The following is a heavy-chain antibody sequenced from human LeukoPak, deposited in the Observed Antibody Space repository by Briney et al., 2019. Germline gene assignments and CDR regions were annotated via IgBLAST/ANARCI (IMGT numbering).Heavy chain of an antibody. CDR2: INHSGST. J-gene: IGHJ5*02. Sequence: PSETLSLTCTVSGGSISSSSYYWSWIRQPPGKGLEWIGEINHSGSTNYNPSLKSRVTISVDTSKNQFSLKLSSVTAADTAVYYCAGGPGRVMVYAREARWFDPWGQGTLVTVSS. V-gene: IGHV4-39*07. CDR1: GGSISSSSYY. D-gene: IGHD2-8*01. CDR3: AGGPGRVMVYAREARWFDP.